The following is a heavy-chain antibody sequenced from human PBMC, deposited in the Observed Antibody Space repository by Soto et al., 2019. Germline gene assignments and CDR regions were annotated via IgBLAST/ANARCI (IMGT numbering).Heavy chain of an antibody. CDR1: GGSVSSSNW. J-gene: IGHJ4*02. V-gene: IGHV4-4*02. CDR3: ARLYNGFVI. CDR2: IFHSGST. D-gene: IGHD5-12*01. Sequence: SETLSLTCAVSGGSVSSSNWWTWVRQPPGKGLEWIGEIFHSGSTNYSPSLKSRVTISVDKSKNQFPLKLSSVTAADTAVYYCARLYNGFVIWGQGTLVTVSS.